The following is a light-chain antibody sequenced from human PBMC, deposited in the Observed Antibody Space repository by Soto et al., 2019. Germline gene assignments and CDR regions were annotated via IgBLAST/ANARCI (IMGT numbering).Light chain of an antibody. J-gene: IGKJ2*01. Sequence: EIVLTQSPGTLSLSPGERGTLSCRASQSVSSNNLAWYQQKPGQAPRLLIYGASSRAPGIPDRFSGSVSGTDFTLTISRLEPEDFAVYYGQQYDRSPYTFGQGTKLEIK. CDR3: QQYDRSPYT. CDR1: QSVSSNN. CDR2: GAS. V-gene: IGKV3-20*01.